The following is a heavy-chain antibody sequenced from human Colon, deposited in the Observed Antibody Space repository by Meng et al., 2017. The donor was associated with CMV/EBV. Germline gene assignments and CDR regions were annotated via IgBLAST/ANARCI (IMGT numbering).Heavy chain of an antibody. J-gene: IGHJ4*02. D-gene: IGHD3-16*01. CDR1: GFTFSSYE. CDR3: VKTSYSYASGFPDY. Sequence: GGSLRLSCAASGFTFSSYEMNWVRQAPGKGLEWVSYISNSGSTIYYADSVKGRFTISRDNSKNTLYLQMNSLRVEDTAMYYCVKTSYSYASGFPDYWGQGTLVTVSS. V-gene: IGHV3-48*03. CDR2: ISNSGSTI.